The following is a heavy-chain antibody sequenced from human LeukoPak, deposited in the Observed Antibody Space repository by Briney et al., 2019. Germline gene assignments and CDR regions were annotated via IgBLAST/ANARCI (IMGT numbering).Heavy chain of an antibody. V-gene: IGHV4-39*07. CDR3: ARDLFSGSYFWFDP. CDR2: IYYSGST. D-gene: IGHD1-26*01. Sequence: SETLSLTCTVSGGSISSSSYYWGWIRQPPGKGLEWIGSIYYSGSTYYNPSLKSRVTISVDTSKNQFSLKLSSVTAADTAVYYCARDLFSGSYFWFDPWGQGTLVTVSS. CDR1: GGSISSSSYY. J-gene: IGHJ5*02.